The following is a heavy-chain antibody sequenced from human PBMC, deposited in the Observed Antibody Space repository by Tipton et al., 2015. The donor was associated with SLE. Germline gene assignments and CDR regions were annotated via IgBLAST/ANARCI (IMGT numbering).Heavy chain of an antibody. V-gene: IGHV4-39*07. Sequence: TLSLTCTVSGGSISSSSYYWGWIRQPPGKGLEWIGSIYYSGSTYYNPSLKSRVTISVDTSKNQFSLKLSSVTAADTAVYYCARTSYSNWFDPWGQGTLVTVSS. CDR2: IYYSGST. CDR3: ARTSYSNWFDP. D-gene: IGHD2-15*01. CDR1: GGSISSSSYY. J-gene: IGHJ5*02.